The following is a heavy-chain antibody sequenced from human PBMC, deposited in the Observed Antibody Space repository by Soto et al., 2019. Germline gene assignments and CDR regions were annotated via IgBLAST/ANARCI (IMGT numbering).Heavy chain of an antibody. J-gene: IGHJ6*03. D-gene: IGHD6-19*01. CDR1: GYTFTGYY. CDR2: INPNSGGT. CDR3: AREYGRGWERGGGGYMDV. Sequence: QVQLVQSGAEVKKPGASVKVSCKASGYTFTGYYMHWVRQAPGQGLEWMGWINPNSGGTNYAQKFQGWVTMTRDTPVSTAYRGLGRLGSDDTAVYYCAREYGRGWERGGGGYMDVWGKGTTVTVSS. V-gene: IGHV1-2*04.